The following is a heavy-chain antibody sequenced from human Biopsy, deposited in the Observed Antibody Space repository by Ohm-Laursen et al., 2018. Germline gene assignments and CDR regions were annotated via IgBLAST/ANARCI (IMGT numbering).Heavy chain of an antibody. CDR1: GGSFSGYY. D-gene: IGHD3/OR15-3a*01. V-gene: IGHV4-34*01. CDR3: VRLNRRGNIIFFDY. Sequence: GTLSLTCAVYGGSFSGYYWSWIRQPPGKGLEWIGEINHSGSTNFNPSFKSRVTISVDTSKNQFSRKLSSVTAADTAVYYCVRLNRRGNIIFFDYWGRGTLVTVSS. CDR2: INHSGST. J-gene: IGHJ4*02.